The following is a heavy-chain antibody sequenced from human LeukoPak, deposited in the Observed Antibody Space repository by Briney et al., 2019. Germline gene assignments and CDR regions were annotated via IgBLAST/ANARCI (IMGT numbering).Heavy chain of an antibody. Sequence: GRSLRLSCAASGFTFSSYGMHWVRQAPGKGLEWVAVISYDGSNKYYADSVKGRFTISRDNSKNTLYLQMNSLRAEDTAVYYCAKETYCSSTSCYRPKILDYWGQGTLVTVSS. CDR2: ISYDGSNK. D-gene: IGHD2-2*01. J-gene: IGHJ4*02. CDR3: AKETYCSSTSCYRPKILDY. V-gene: IGHV3-30*18. CDR1: GFTFSSYG.